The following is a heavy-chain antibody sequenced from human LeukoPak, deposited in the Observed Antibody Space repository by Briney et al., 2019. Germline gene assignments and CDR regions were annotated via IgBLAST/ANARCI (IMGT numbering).Heavy chain of an antibody. J-gene: IGHJ4*02. Sequence: ASVKVSCKASGGTFSSYAISWVRQAPGQGLEWMGRIIPIFGTANYAQKFQGRVTITPDESTITAYMELSSLRSEDTAVYYCARDPFPYGDYLDDYWGQGTLVTVSS. CDR1: GGTFSSYA. D-gene: IGHD4-17*01. CDR2: IIPIFGTA. V-gene: IGHV1-69*15. CDR3: ARDPFPYGDYLDDY.